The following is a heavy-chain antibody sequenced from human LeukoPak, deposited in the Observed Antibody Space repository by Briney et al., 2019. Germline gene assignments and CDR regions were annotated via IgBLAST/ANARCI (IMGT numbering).Heavy chain of an antibody. D-gene: IGHD6-13*01. CDR1: GFNFNRYD. V-gene: IGHV3-13*04. Sequence: GGSLRLSCAASGFNFNRYDMHWVRQSRGKGLEWVSAIGTAGDTYYPDSVKGRFTISRENGKNSLYLQMNSLRAEDTATYYCARDRAAKARVGGMDVWGQGTTVIVSS. CDR3: ARDRAAKARVGGMDV. J-gene: IGHJ6*02. CDR2: IGTAGDT.